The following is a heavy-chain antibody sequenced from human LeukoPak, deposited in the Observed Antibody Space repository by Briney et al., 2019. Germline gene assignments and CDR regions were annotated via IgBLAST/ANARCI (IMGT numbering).Heavy chain of an antibody. D-gene: IGHD3-22*01. J-gene: IGHJ3*02. Sequence: GRPLRLSCAASGFTFSSYWMHWVRQAPGKGLVWVSRINSDGSSTSYADSVKGRFTISRDNAKNTLYLQMNSLRAEDTAVYYCTREKDYYDSSGYYRDAFDIWGQGTKVTASS. CDR2: INSDGSST. CDR1: GFTFSSYW. V-gene: IGHV3-74*01. CDR3: TREKDYYDSSGYYRDAFDI.